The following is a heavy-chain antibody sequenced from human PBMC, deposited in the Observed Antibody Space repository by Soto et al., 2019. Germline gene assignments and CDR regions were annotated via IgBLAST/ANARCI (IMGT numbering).Heavy chain of an antibody. V-gene: IGHV3-23*01. CDR1: GFTFSSYG. CDR3: AIAVAGSY. D-gene: IGHD6-19*01. Sequence: GGSLRLSCAASGFTFSSYGMHWVRQAPGKGLEWVAVISGSGGSTYYADSVKGRFTISRDNSKNTLYLQMNSLRAEDTAVYYCAIAVAGSYWGQGTLVTVSS. J-gene: IGHJ4*02. CDR2: ISGSGGST.